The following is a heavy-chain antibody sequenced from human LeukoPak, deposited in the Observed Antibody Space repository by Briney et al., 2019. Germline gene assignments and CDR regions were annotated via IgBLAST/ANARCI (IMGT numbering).Heavy chain of an antibody. Sequence: PGRSLRLSCAASGFTFSSYAMHWVRQAPGKGLEWVAVISYDGSNKYYADSVKGRFTISRDNSKNTLYLQMNSLRAEDTAVYYCARDGMPRWRLELLPGNWFDPWGQGTLVTVSS. CDR2: ISYDGSNK. V-gene: IGHV3-30-3*01. D-gene: IGHD1-7*01. J-gene: IGHJ5*02. CDR1: GFTFSSYA. CDR3: ARDGMPRWRLELLPGNWFDP.